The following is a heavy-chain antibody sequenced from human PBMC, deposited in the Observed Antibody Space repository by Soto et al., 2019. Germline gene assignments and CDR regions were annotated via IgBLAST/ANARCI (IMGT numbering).Heavy chain of an antibody. D-gene: IGHD1-26*01. CDR1: GGSISDYY. CDR3: ARQSGGYYYYGMDV. Sequence: QVQLQESGPGLVKHSETLSLTCTVSGGSISDYYWSWVRQPPGKGLEWIGYIYYSGTTNYSPSLKSRVTISVDPSKNQFSLKLSSVTAADSAIYYCARQSGGYYYYGMDVWGQGTTVTVSS. J-gene: IGHJ6*02. V-gene: IGHV4-59*08. CDR2: IYYSGTT.